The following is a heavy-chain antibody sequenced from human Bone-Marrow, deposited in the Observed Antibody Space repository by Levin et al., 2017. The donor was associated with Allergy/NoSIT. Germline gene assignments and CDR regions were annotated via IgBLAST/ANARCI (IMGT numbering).Heavy chain of an antibody. V-gene: IGHV3-33*01. J-gene: IGHJ6*02. CDR2: IWSDGSTK. CDR3: ARDTAGYYYGLDV. D-gene: IGHD3-10*01. CDR1: GFTFSSYG. Sequence: QSGGSLRLSCAASGFTFSSYGMHWVRQAPGKGLEWVALIWSDGSTKYFADSLKGRVTISRDNSKNTLYLQVNSLRVEDTAVYYCARDTAGYYYGLDVWGQGTTVTVSS.